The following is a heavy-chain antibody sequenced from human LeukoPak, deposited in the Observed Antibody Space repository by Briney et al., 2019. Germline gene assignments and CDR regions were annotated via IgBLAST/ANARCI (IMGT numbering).Heavy chain of an antibody. CDR3: ARASVSYSYFDY. CDR1: GFTFSSYA. J-gene: IGHJ4*02. V-gene: IGHV3-30*04. CDR2: ISYDGSNK. Sequence: PGGSLRLSCAASGFTFSSYAMHWVRQAPGKGLEWVAVISYDGSNKYYADSVKGRFTISRDNSKNTLYLQMNSLRAEDTAVYYCARASVSYSYFDYWGRGTLVTVSS. D-gene: IGHD1-26*01.